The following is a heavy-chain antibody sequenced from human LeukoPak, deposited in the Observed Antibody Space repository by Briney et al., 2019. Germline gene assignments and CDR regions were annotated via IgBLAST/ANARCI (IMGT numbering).Heavy chain of an antibody. Sequence: SETLSLTCTVSGGSISSYYWSWIRQPPGKGLEWIGYVDYSGSTNYNPSLKSRVTISVDTSKNQFSLKLSSVTAADTAVYYCARDKDGVVIFHWGQGTLVTVSS. V-gene: IGHV4-59*01. CDR3: ARDKDGVVIFH. D-gene: IGHD3-3*01. CDR1: GGSISSYY. CDR2: VDYSGST. J-gene: IGHJ4*02.